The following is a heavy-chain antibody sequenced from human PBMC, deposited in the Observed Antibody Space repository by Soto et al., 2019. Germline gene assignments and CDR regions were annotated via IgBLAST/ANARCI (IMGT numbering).Heavy chain of an antibody. CDR3: ARGNIVVVPAAIPQDI. CDR2: MNPNSGNT. J-gene: IGHJ3*02. Sequence: GASVKVSCKASGYTFTSYDINWVRQATGQGLEWMGWMNPNSGNTGYAQKFQGRVTMTRNTSISTAYMELSSLRSEDTAVYYCARGNIVVVPAAIPQDIWGQGTMVTRLL. V-gene: IGHV1-8*01. D-gene: IGHD2-2*01. CDR1: GYTFTSYD.